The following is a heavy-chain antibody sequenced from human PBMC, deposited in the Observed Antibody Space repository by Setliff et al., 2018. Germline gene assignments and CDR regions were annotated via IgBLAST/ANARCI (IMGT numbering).Heavy chain of an antibody. D-gene: IGHD1-26*01. CDR1: GGSISSYY. CDR2: LHTSGST. Sequence: SETLSLTCTVSGGSISSYYWSWIRQPPGKGLEWVGRLHTSGSTNYNPSLKGRVTISVDTSRNQFSLNLTSVTAADTALYFCARDNPILGATDYWGQGALVTVSS. J-gene: IGHJ4*02. V-gene: IGHV4-4*08. CDR3: ARDNPILGATDY.